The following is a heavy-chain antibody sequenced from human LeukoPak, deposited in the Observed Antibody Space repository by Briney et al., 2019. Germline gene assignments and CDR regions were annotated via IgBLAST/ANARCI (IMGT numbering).Heavy chain of an antibody. CDR1: GGSISSGSYY. Sequence: SQTLSLTCTVSGGSISSGSYYWSWIRQPAGKGLEWIGRIYTSGSTNYNPSLKSRVTISVDTSKNQFSLKLSSVTAADTAVYYCATANGTEWFGGLFYYYWYLDLWGRGTLVTVS. V-gene: IGHV4-61*02. CDR3: ATANGTEWFGGLFYYYWYLDL. J-gene: IGHJ2*01. CDR2: IYTSGST. D-gene: IGHD3-10*01.